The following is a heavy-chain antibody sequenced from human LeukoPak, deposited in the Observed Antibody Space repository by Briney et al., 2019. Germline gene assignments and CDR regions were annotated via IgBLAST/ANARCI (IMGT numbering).Heavy chain of an antibody. D-gene: IGHD6-19*01. V-gene: IGHV4-59*08. CDR3: ARHIEGWSSSGWPYYFDY. J-gene: IGHJ4*02. CDR2: IYYSGST. CDR1: GGSISSYY. Sequence: PSETLSLTCTVSGGSISSYYWSWIRQPPGKGLEWIGHIYYSGSTNYNPSLKSRVTISVDTSKNQFSLKLSSVTAADTAVYYCARHIEGWSSSGWPYYFDYWGQGTLVTVSS.